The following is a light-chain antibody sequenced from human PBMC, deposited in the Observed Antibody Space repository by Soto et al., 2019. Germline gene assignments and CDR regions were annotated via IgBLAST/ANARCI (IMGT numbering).Light chain of an antibody. CDR3: QQIFGTRYS. J-gene: IGKJ2*03. Sequence: DIQLTQSPSFLSASVGDRVTITCRASQGISSYLAWYQQKPGKAPKPLIYAASTLLSGVPSRFSGSGSGTDFTLTISSLQPEDFATYYCQQIFGTRYSFGQGTKLEI. CDR2: AAS. V-gene: IGKV1-9*01. CDR1: QGISSY.